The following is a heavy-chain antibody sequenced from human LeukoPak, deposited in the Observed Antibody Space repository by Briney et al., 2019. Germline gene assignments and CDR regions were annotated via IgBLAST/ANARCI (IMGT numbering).Heavy chain of an antibody. CDR1: GGSFSGYY. J-gene: IGHJ4*02. Sequence: PSETLSLTCAVYGGSFSGYYWSWIRQPPGKGLEWIGEINHSGSTNYNPSLKSRVTISVDTSKNQFSLKLSSVTAADTAVYYCARAKKPKVPTFDYWGQGTLVTVSS. CDR3: ARAKKPKVPTFDY. V-gene: IGHV4-34*01. CDR2: INHSGST. D-gene: IGHD2-2*01.